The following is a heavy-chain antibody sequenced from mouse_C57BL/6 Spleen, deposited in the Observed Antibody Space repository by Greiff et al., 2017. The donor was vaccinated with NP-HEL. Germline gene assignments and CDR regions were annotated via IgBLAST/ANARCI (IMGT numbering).Heavy chain of an antibody. V-gene: IGHV1-55*01. D-gene: IGHD3-2*02. CDR1: GYTFTSYW. CDR2: IYPGSGST. Sequence: QVQLKQPGAELVKPGASVKMSCKASGYTFTSYWITWVKQRPGQGLEWIGDIYPGSGSTNYNEKFKSKATLTVDTSSSTAYMQLSSLTSEDSAVYYCARSPDSSGYLAYWGQGTLVTVSA. J-gene: IGHJ3*01. CDR3: ARSPDSSGYLAY.